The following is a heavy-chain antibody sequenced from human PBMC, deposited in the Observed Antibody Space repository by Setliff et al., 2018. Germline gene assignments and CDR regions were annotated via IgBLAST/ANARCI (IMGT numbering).Heavy chain of an antibody. CDR3: ARGFGYAAWYYLDY. CDR1: GFTFSGFS. J-gene: IGHJ4*02. D-gene: IGHD2-2*03. Sequence: HPGGSLRLSCAASGFTFSGFSMHWVRQAPGKGLEWVSRIHSDGTTTAYADSVRGRVTISRDNAKNTLYLQMNSLRVEDTAVYYCARGFGYAAWYYLDYWGQGTLGTVSS. CDR2: IHSDGTTT. V-gene: IGHV3-74*01.